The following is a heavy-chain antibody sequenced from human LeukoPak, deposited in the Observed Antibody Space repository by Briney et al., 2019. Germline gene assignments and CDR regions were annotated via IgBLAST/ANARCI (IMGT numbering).Heavy chain of an antibody. D-gene: IGHD3-22*01. V-gene: IGHV4-4*02. CDR1: GGSISSSNW. Sequence: SETLSLTYAVSGGSISSSNWWSWVRQPPGKGLEWIGEIYHSGSANYNPSLKSRVTISVDKSKNQFSLRLGSVTAADTAVYYCASAGHNGIGYKVCWGQGTLVTVSS. CDR3: ASAGHNGIGYKVC. J-gene: IGHJ4*02. CDR2: IYHSGSA.